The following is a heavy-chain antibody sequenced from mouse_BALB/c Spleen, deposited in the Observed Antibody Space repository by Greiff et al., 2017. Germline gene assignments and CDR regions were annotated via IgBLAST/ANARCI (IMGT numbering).Heavy chain of an antibody. D-gene: IGHD2-1*01. J-gene: IGHJ3*01. CDR2: IRNKANGYTT. CDR3: ARDGEGNYGTWFAY. V-gene: IGHV7-3*02. Sequence: EVQLVESGAGLVQPGGSLRLSCATSGFTFTDYYMSWVRQPPGKALEWLGFIRNKANGYTTEYSASVKGRFTNSRDNSQSILYLQMNTVRAEDSATYYCARDGEGNYGTWFAYWGQGTLVTVSA. CDR1: GFTFTDYY.